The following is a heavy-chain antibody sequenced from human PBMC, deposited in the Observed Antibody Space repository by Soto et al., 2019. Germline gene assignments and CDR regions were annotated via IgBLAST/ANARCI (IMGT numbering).Heavy chain of an antibody. D-gene: IGHD6-13*01. V-gene: IGHV4-31*03. CDR3: ARGEDSNNWYPFEY. J-gene: IGHJ4*01. Sequence: SETLSLTCTVSGGSVSSGGYYWSWIRQRPGEILEWIGYIYHSGSTYYRSSLKSRVTISIDTFKNQFSLMLTSVTAADTAVYFCARGEDSNNWYPFEYWGQGILVTVSS. CDR2: IYHSGST. CDR1: GGSVSSGGYY.